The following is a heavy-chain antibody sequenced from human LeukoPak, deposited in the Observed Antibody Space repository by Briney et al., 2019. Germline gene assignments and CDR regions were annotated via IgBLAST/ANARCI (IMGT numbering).Heavy chain of an antibody. CDR1: GFSFGSYG. V-gene: IGHV3-48*04. CDR2: ISASSSVM. D-gene: IGHD5-18*01. J-gene: IGHJ4*02. Sequence: PGGSLRLSCAASGFSFGSYGINWVRQAPGKGLEWVSYISASSSVMYYADSVKGRFTISRDNAENSLFLQMTNLRVDDTALYYCERDLDTGNFFFAYWGQGTQVTVSS. CDR3: ERDLDTGNFFFAY.